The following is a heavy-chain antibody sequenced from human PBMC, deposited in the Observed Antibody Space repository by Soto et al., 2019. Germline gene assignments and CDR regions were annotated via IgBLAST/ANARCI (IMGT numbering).Heavy chain of an antibody. CDR3: ASGRDWSRFDY. D-gene: IGHD2-21*02. J-gene: IGHJ4*02. CDR1: GFTFSSYW. CDR2: TNSDGSDT. V-gene: IGHV3-74*01. Sequence: EVQLVESGGGLVQPGGSLRLSCAASGFTFSSYWMYWVRQAPGKGLVWVSRTNSDGSDTTYADSVKGRFTISRDNAKNSRYLHMASLRAEDTAVYYCASGRDWSRFDYWGQGTLVTVS.